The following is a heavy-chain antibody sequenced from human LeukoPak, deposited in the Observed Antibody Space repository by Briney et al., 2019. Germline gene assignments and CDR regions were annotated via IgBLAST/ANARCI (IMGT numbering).Heavy chain of an antibody. CDR1: GFTFSSSA. J-gene: IGHJ4*02. CDR3: AREEQPRYFDY. Sequence: GGSLRLSCAASGFTFSSSAMSWVRQVPGKGLEWVSSISSSSSYIYYADSVKGRFTISRDNAKNSLYLQMNSLRAEDTAVYYCAREEQPRYFDYWGQGTLVTVSS. CDR2: ISSSSSYI. V-gene: IGHV3-21*01. D-gene: IGHD6-13*01.